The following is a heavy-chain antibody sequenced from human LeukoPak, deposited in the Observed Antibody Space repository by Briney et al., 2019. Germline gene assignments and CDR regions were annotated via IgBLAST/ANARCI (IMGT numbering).Heavy chain of an antibody. V-gene: IGHV5-51*01. CDR3: ARHPLEGSTFSWFDP. Sequence: RGESLKISCQGSGYSFSSYWIGWVRQVPGKGLEWMGIIYPGDSDTRYSPSFQGQVTISADKSTNTAYLQWSSLKASDTAMYYCARHPLEGSTFSWFDPWGQGTLVTVSS. D-gene: IGHD6-13*01. J-gene: IGHJ5*02. CDR1: GYSFSSYW. CDR2: IYPGDSDT.